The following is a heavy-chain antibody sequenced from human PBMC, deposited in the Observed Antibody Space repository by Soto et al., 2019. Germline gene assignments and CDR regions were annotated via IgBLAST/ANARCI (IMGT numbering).Heavy chain of an antibody. V-gene: IGHV3-33*05. Sequence: QVQLVESGGGVVQPGTSLRLSCVGSGFTFRSYVIHWVRQAPGKGLEWVALTSYDGSNNFYGDSVKGRFTISRHNSRNTVELQMDSIRFEDTALNSGARWGTTGGLDVWGQGTLVSVSS. CDR1: GFTFRSYV. D-gene: IGHD3-16*01. CDR2: TSYDGSNN. CDR3: ARWGTTGGLDV. J-gene: IGHJ4*02.